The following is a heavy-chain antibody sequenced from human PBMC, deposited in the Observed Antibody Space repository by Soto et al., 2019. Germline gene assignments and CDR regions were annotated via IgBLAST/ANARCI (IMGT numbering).Heavy chain of an antibody. Sequence: GGSLRLSCAASGFTFSSYSMNWVRQAPGKGLEWVSYISSSSSTIYYADSVKGRFTISRDNAKNSLYLQMNSLGDEDTAVYYCARADSIAVADFFDPWGQGTLVTVSS. CDR1: GFTFSSYS. J-gene: IGHJ5*02. CDR2: ISSSSSTI. CDR3: ARADSIAVADFFDP. V-gene: IGHV3-48*02. D-gene: IGHD6-19*01.